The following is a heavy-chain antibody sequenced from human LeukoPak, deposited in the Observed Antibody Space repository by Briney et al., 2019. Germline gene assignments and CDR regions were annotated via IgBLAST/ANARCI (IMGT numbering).Heavy chain of an antibody. CDR2: IIPIFGTA. Sequence: ASVKVSCKASGGTFSSYAISWVRRAPGQGLEWMGGIIPIFGTANYAQKFQGRVTITTDESTSTAYMELSSLRSEDTAVYYCACQTTFGYYYYYMDVWGKGTTVTVSS. CDR3: ACQTTFGYYYYYMDV. V-gene: IGHV1-69*05. D-gene: IGHD3-16*01. CDR1: GGTFSSYA. J-gene: IGHJ6*03.